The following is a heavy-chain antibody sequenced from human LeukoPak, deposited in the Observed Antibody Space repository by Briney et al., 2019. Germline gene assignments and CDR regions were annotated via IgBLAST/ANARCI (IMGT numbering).Heavy chain of an antibody. CDR3: AKGVSSGWYYFDY. CDR2: ISWNSGTI. D-gene: IGHD6-19*01. Sequence: GRSLRLSRAASGFTFDDYAMHWVRHAPGKGLEWVSGISWNSGTIVYADSVKGRFTLSRDNATKSLYLQMNSLRAEDMALYYCAKGVSSGWYYFDYWGQGTLVTVSS. CDR1: GFTFDDYA. J-gene: IGHJ4*02. V-gene: IGHV3-9*03.